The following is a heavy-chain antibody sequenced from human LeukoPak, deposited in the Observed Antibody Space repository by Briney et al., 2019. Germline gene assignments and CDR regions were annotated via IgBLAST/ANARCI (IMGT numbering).Heavy chain of an antibody. Sequence: ASVKVSCKASGYTFTDYGISWVRQAPGQGLEWMGWISAYSGNTNYAQKLQGRVTMATDTSTSTAYMELRSLRSDDTAVYYCARSPIVVVPAAMPGTPDSWGQGTLVTVSS. J-gene: IGHJ4*02. V-gene: IGHV1-18*01. CDR3: ARSPIVVVPAAMPGTPDS. CDR2: ISAYSGNT. D-gene: IGHD2-2*01. CDR1: GYTFTDYG.